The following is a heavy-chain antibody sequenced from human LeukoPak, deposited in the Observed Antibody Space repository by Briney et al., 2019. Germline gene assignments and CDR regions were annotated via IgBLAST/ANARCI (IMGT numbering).Heavy chain of an antibody. CDR1: RYTFSDYY. Sequence: ASLRVSCKASRYTFSDYYIYCVREAPGQRLEWMGRIDPTSGGTNYAHKLQGRVTMTRHTSIRTAYMELSSLRSDDTAMYYCASGASAFDYWGQGTLVTVSS. D-gene: IGHD3-16*01. CDR2: IDPTSGGT. V-gene: IGHV1-2*06. CDR3: ASGASAFDY. J-gene: IGHJ4*02.